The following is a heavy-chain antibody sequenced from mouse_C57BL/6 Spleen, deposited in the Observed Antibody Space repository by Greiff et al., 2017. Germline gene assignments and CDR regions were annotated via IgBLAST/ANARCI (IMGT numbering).Heavy chain of an antibody. CDR1: GYAFSSSW. CDR2: IYPGDGDT. D-gene: IGHD6-1*01. CDR3: LSNGGFAY. V-gene: IGHV1-82*01. Sequence: QVQLQQSGPELVKPGASVKISCKASGYAFSSSWMNWVKQRPGKGLEWIGRIYPGDGDTNYNGKFKGKATLTADKSASTAYMQLSSLTSEDSAVYFCLSNGGFAYWGQGTLVTVSA. J-gene: IGHJ3*01.